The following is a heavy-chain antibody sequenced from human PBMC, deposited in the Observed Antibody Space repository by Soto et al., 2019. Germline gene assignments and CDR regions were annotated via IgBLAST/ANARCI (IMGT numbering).Heavy chain of an antibody. CDR1: GFTFSSHG. CDR3: ARDGGLYGSASFDY. D-gene: IGHD3-10*01. CDR2: IWYDGSNK. Sequence: QVQVVESGGGVVQPGRSLRLSCAASGFTFSSHGMHWVRQGSGRGLEWVALIWYDGSNKNYADSVKGRLTISRDNSKSTVYLQMNSLRVEDTAVYYCARDGGLYGSASFDYWFQGTLVTVSS. V-gene: IGHV3-33*01. J-gene: IGHJ4*02.